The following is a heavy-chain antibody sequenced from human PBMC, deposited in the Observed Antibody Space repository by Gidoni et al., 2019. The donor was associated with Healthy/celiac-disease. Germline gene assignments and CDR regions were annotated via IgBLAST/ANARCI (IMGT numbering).Heavy chain of an antibody. V-gene: IGHV4-34*01. CDR3: ARGLRGWFGY. Sequence: QVQLQQWGAGLLKPSETLSLTCAVYGGAFSGYYWSWIRQPPGKGLAWIGEINPSGSTNYNPSRKIRVTISVDTPKNQFSLKLSSVTAADTAVYYCARGLRGWFGYWGQGTLVTVSS. D-gene: IGHD6-19*01. CDR2: INPSGST. J-gene: IGHJ4*02. CDR1: GGAFSGYY.